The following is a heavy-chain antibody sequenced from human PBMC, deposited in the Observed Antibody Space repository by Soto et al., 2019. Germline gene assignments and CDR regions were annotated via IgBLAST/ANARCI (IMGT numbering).Heavy chain of an antibody. Sequence: QVQLVQSGAEVKKPGASVKVSCKASGYTFTSYGISWVRQAPGQGLEWMGWISAYNGNTNYAQRLQGRVTMTTDTSTSKAYMELRSLRSDDTAVYYCASSPNYCSSWYEPDYWGQGTLVTVSS. V-gene: IGHV1-18*01. CDR1: GYTFTSYG. D-gene: IGHD6-13*01. CDR3: ASSPNYCSSWYEPDY. J-gene: IGHJ4*02. CDR2: ISAYNGNT.